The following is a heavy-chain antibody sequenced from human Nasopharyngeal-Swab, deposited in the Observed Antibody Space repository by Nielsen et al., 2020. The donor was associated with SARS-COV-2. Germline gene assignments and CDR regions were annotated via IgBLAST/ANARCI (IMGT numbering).Heavy chain of an antibody. CDR2: IYYSGST. D-gene: IGHD1-1*01. CDR3: ASSSGNWAFDI. CDR1: GCSFSSVAYY. Sequence: SETLSLTCTVSGCSFSSVAYYWSWIRQHPGKGLEWIGYIYYSGSTYYSPSLKSRVTISVDTSKNQFSLRLSSVTAADTAVYCCASSSGNWAFDIWGQGTMVTVSS. J-gene: IGHJ3*02. V-gene: IGHV4-31*03.